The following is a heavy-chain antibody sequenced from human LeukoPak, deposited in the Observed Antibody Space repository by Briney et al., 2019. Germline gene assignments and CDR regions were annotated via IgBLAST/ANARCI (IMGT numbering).Heavy chain of an antibody. Sequence: SETLSLTCTVSGGSISSYYWSWIRQPPGKGLEWIGYIYYSGSTYYNPSLKSRVTISVGTSKNQFSLKLSSVTAADTAVYYCAREYYYDSSGYSTYYFDYWGQGTLVTVSS. CDR3: AREYYYDSSGYSTYYFDY. V-gene: IGHV4-59*12. J-gene: IGHJ4*02. CDR2: IYYSGST. CDR1: GGSISSYY. D-gene: IGHD3-22*01.